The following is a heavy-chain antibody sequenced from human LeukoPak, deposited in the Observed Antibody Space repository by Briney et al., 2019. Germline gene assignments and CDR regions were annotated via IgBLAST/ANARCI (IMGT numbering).Heavy chain of an antibody. CDR1: GFTLSNYG. Sequence: GGSLRLSCTASGFTLSNYGMHWVRQAPGRGLEWVAFIRYDGSNKDYADSVKGRFTISRDTSKNTLFLQMHSLRVEDTAVYYCAKVAPVFSAIRAYFDSWGQGTLVTVSS. CDR3: AKVAPVFSAIRAYFDS. J-gene: IGHJ4*02. V-gene: IGHV3-30*02. CDR2: IRYDGSNK. D-gene: IGHD5/OR15-5a*01.